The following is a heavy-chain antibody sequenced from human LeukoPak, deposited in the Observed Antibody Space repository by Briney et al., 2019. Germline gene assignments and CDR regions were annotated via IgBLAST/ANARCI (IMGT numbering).Heavy chain of an antibody. CDR3: ARGDYYYSGMDV. V-gene: IGHV3-13*01. CDR1: GFTISNYD. CDR2: IHTAGDT. Sequence: GGPLRLSCAASGFTISNYDMHWVRQKPGKGLEWVSTIHTAGDTYYPDSVKGRFAISRENAKNSLSLQMNSLRAGDTAVYYCARGDYYYSGMDVWGQGTTVTVSS. D-gene: IGHD2-21*01. J-gene: IGHJ6*02.